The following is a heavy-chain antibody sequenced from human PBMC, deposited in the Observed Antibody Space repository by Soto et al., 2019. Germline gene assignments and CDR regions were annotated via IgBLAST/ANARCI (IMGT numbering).Heavy chain of an antibody. Sequence: EVQMVETGGGVSQPGGSLRLSCAVSGFIVSSKYMTWVRQAPGKGLEWVSVIYTGGSTHYADSARGRFTISRDSSKNTLYLQMNSLRAEDAAVYYCTTYTGYGMDVWGQGTTVTVSS. J-gene: IGHJ6*02. D-gene: IGHD3-16*01. CDR1: GFIVSSKY. CDR3: TTYTGYGMDV. CDR2: IYTGGST. V-gene: IGHV3-53*02.